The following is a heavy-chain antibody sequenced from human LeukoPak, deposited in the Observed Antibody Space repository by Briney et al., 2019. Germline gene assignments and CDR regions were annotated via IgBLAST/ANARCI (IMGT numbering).Heavy chain of an antibody. J-gene: IGHJ6*03. Sequence: GESLKISCKGSGYSFTNYWIGWVRQMHGKGLEWMGIVYPGDSDTRYSPSFQGQVTISADKSISTAYLQWRSLKASDTAMSFWARGRYCSTIGCYSPYYYYYIDVSGKGTIVTPSS. V-gene: IGHV5-51*01. CDR3: ARGRYCSTIGCYSPYYYYYIDV. CDR1: GYSFTNYW. D-gene: IGHD2-2*01. CDR2: VYPGDSDT.